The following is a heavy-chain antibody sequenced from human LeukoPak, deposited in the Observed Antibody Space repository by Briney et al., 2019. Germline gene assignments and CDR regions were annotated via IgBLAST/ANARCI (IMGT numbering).Heavy chain of an antibody. CDR3: ARGGYYYDSSGYYYPARFDY. CDR1: GFTFSSYS. CDR2: ISSSSSTI. V-gene: IGHV3-48*04. D-gene: IGHD3-22*01. Sequence: GGSLRLSCAASGFTFSSYSMNWVRQAPGKGLEWVSCISSSSSTIYYADSVKGRFTISRDNAKNSLYLQMNSLRAEDTAVYYCARGGYYYDSSGYYYPARFDYWGQGTLVTVSS. J-gene: IGHJ4*02.